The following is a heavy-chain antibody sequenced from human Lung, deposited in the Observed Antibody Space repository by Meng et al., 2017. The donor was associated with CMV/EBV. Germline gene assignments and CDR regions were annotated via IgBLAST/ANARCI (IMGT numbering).Heavy chain of an antibody. J-gene: IGHJ4*02. CDR2: IRYDGSNK. CDR1: GFTFSSYG. D-gene: IGHD3-22*01. V-gene: IGHV3-30*02. Sequence: GGSXRLXCAASGFTFSSYGMHWVRQAPGKGLEWVAFIRYDGSNKYYADSVKGRFTISRDNSKNTLYLQMNSLRAEDTAVYYCAKGGDYDSSGDYWGQGPLVTVSS. CDR3: AKGGDYDSSGDY.